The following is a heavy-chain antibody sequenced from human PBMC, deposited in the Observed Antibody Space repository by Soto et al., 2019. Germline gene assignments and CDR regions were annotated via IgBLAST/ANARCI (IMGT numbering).Heavy chain of an antibody. V-gene: IGHV3-11*01. CDR2: IGVTDNTI. D-gene: IGHD3-10*01. J-gene: IGHJ4*02. CDR1: GFIFSDYY. CDR3: ATYYYGSGSSFDY. Sequence: GGSLRLSCAASGFIFSDYYMTWIRQAPGKGLEWISYIGVTDNTIYYADSVKGRFTISRDNAENSVYLQMNSLRDEDTAVYYCATYYYGSGSSFDYWGQGTQVTVSS.